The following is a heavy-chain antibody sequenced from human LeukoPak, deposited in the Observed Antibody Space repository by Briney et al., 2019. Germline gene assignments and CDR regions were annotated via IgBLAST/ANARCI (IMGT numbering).Heavy chain of an antibody. CDR3: ARLDSSGWDLDY. J-gene: IGHJ4*02. CDR1: GFTVSSNY. V-gene: IGHV3-66*01. D-gene: IGHD6-19*01. Sequence: GGSLRLSCAASGFTVSSNYMSCGRHAPGKGLEWVSVIYSGGSTYYADSVKGRFTISRDNSKNTLYLQMNSLRAEDTAVYYCARLDSSGWDLDYWGQGTLVTVSS. CDR2: IYSGGST.